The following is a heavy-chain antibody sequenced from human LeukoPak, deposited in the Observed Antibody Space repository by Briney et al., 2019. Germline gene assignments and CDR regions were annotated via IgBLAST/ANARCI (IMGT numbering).Heavy chain of an antibody. CDR2: ISSDGSNK. CDR1: GFTFSSYA. V-gene: IGHV3-30*04. CDR3: ARYSSSWHHSLHYYYMDV. D-gene: IGHD6-13*01. J-gene: IGHJ6*03. Sequence: GGSLRLSCAASGFTFSSYAMHWVRQAPGKGLEWVAVISSDGSNKYYADSVKGRFTISRDNSKNTLYLQMNSLRAEDTAVYYCARYSSSWHHSLHYYYMDVWGKGTTVTVSS.